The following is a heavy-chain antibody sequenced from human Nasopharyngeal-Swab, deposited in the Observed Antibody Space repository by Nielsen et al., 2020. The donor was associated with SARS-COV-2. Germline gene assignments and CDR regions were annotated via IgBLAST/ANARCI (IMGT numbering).Heavy chain of an antibody. D-gene: IGHD5-24*01. J-gene: IGHJ4*02. CDR1: GFTFDDYA. V-gene: IGHV3-9*01. CDR2: ISWNSGSI. Sequence: GGSLRLSCAASGFTFDDYAMHWVRQAPGKVLEWVSGISWNSGSIGYADSVKGRFTISRDNAKNSLYLQMNSLRAEDTALYYCAKDIRRVRWLQLFDYWGQGTLVTVSS. CDR3: AKDIRRVRWLQLFDY.